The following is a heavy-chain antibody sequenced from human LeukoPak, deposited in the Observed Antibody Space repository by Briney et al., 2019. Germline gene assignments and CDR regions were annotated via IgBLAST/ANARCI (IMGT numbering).Heavy chain of an antibody. CDR1: GFTFSFYS. J-gene: IGHJ4*02. Sequence: GASLRLSCVASGFTFSFYSMNWVRQARGKGLAWVSSISRSSSYIHYADSVRGRFTISRDNAKNSLYLQMNSLRAEDTAVYYCARGGDTAMVTDYWGQGTLVTVSS. CDR3: ARGGDTAMVTDY. V-gene: IGHV3-21*01. D-gene: IGHD5-18*01. CDR2: ISRSSSYI.